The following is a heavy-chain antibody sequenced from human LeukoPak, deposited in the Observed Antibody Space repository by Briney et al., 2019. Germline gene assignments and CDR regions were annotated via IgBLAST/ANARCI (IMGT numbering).Heavy chain of an antibody. J-gene: IGHJ4*02. V-gene: IGHV4-4*02. CDR3: ARAYVDTAMVGFDY. Sequence: GSLRLSCAASGFTFISYAMSWVRQPPGKGLEWIGEIYHSGSTNYNPSLKSRVTISVDKSKNQFSLKLSSVTAADTAVYYCARAYVDTAMVGFDYWGQGTLVTVSS. CDR2: IYHSGST. D-gene: IGHD5-18*01. CDR1: GFTFISYAM.